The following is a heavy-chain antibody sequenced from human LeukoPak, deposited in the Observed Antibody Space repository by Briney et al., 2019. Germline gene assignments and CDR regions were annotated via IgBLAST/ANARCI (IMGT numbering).Heavy chain of an antibody. J-gene: IGHJ4*02. V-gene: IGHV4-38-2*02. CDR2: IYYSGST. CDR3: ARRGYSYVEFDY. CDR1: GYSITSAHY. D-gene: IGHD5-18*01. Sequence: SETLSLTCTVSGYSITSAHYWGWIRQPPGKGLEWIGSIYYSGSTYYNPSLKSRLTISVDTSKNQFSLKLSSVTAADTAVYYCARRGYSYVEFDYWGQGTLVTVSS.